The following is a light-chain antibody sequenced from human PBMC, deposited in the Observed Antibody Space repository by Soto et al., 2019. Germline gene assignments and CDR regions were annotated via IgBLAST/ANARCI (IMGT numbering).Light chain of an antibody. J-gene: IGKJ4*01. CDR2: AAS. Sequence: DIQLTQSPSFLSASVGDRVTITCRASQGISSYLAWYQQKPGKAPKLLIYAASTLQSGVPSRFSGSGSGTEFTLTISSPQPEDCATYYCQQLNSYPLTFGGGTKVEIK. CDR1: QGISSY. V-gene: IGKV1-9*01. CDR3: QQLNSYPLT.